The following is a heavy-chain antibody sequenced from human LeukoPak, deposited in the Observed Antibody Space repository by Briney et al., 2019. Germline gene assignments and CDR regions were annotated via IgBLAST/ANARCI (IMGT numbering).Heavy chain of an antibody. J-gene: IGHJ6*04. CDR2: IIPIFGTA. CDR1: GGTFSSYA. D-gene: IGHD2-2*01. CDR3: ARVLGVVPAAMSYYGMDV. Sequence: ASVKVSCKASGGTFSSYAISWVRQAPGHGLEWMGGIIPIFGTANYAQKFQGRVTITADKSTSTAYMELSSLRSEDTAVYYCARVLGVVPAAMSYYGMDVWGKGTTVTVSS. V-gene: IGHV1-69*06.